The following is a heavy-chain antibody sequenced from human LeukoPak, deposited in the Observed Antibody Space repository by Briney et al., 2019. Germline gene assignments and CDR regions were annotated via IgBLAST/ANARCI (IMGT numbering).Heavy chain of an antibody. CDR3: ARRLRGGRRYHYYYIDV. CDR1: GDSITRSEYY. Sequence: PSETLSLTCVVSGDSITRSEYYWDWIRQPPGKGLEWIGSIYYSGATYYSGSLKSRATISVDTIKNQFSLELRSVTAADTALYYCARRLRGGRRYHYYYIDVWGKGTTVTISS. D-gene: IGHD2-15*01. J-gene: IGHJ6*03. CDR2: IYYSGAT. V-gene: IGHV4-39*01.